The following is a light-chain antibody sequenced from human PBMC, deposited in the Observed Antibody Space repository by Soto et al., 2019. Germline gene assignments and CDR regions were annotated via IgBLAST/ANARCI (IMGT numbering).Light chain of an antibody. CDR3: EQRSNWPPWT. V-gene: IGKV3-11*01. CDR1: QSVSSY. CDR2: DAS. Sequence: EIVLTQSPGTLFLSRVERATLSCRASQSVSSYLAWYQQKPGQAPRLLIYDASNRATGIPARFSGSGSGTDFTLTISSLEPEDFAVYYCEQRSNWPPWTFGQGTKVEIK. J-gene: IGKJ1*01.